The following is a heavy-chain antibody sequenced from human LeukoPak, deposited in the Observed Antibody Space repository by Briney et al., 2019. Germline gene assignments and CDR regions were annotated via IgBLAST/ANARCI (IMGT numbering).Heavy chain of an antibody. CDR3: ARVSQGSCGGDCHSDAFDI. CDR2: IYDSGST. V-gene: IGHV4-39*02. CDR1: GGSIRSSYYY. J-gene: IGHJ3*02. Sequence: KPSETLSLTCTVSGGSIRSSYYYWGWIRQPPGKGLEWIGSIYDSGSTYYNPSLKSRVSVSIDTSKNHFFLNLNSVTAADTALYYCARVSQGSCGGDCHSDAFDIWGQGELVTVSS. D-gene: IGHD2-21*02.